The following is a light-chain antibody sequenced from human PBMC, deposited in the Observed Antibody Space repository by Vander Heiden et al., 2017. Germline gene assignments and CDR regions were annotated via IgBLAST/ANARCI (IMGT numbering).Light chain of an antibody. CDR3: QSYDSSLSAYV. Sequence: QSVLTQPPSVSGAPGRRVIIACTGSSSNIGAGYDVHWYQQFPGTAPKLLIYDNNNRPSGVPDRFSGSKSAASASLSITGLQAQDEADYYCQSYDSSLSAYVFGTGTKVTVL. CDR1: SSNIGAGYD. V-gene: IGLV1-40*03. J-gene: IGLJ1*01. CDR2: DNN.